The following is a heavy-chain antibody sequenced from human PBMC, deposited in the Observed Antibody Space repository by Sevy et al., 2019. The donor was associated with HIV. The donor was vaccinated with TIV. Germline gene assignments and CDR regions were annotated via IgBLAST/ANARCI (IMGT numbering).Heavy chain of an antibody. CDR2: IIPVSGTA. CDR3: AISNYYDTSGHAYYFDF. J-gene: IGHJ4*02. D-gene: IGHD3-22*01. V-gene: IGHV1-69*13. Sequence: ASVKVSCKPSGGTFINYAISWVRQAPGQGLEWMGGIIPVSGTANYAQTFQDRVTITADESTSTAYMDLSSLRSEDTAAYYCAISNYYDTSGHAYYFDFWGQGTLVTVSS. CDR1: GGTFINYA.